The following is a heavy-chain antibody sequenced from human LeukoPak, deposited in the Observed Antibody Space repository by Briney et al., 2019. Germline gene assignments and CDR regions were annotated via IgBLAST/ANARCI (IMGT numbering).Heavy chain of an antibody. CDR2: INWNGGSR. D-gene: IGHD3-3*01. CDR1: GFTFDDYG. V-gene: IGHV3-20*04. J-gene: IGHJ4*02. Sequence: GGSLGLSCAVSGFTFDDYGMNWVRQRPGKGLEWVSDINWNGGSRSYAASVGGRFTVSRDNAKNLLYLQMTSLTVEDTAIYYCTRRKDFADFGSAYYPLDYWGQGTLVTVS. CDR3: TRRKDFADFGSAYYPLDY.